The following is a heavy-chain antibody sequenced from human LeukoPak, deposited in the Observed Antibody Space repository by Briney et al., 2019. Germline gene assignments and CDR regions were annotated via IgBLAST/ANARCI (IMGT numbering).Heavy chain of an antibody. Sequence: GGSLRLSCAASGFTFSGSAMHWVRQAPGKGLEWVSAISGSGSTYYADSVKGRFTISRDNSKNTLYLQMNSLRAEDTAVYYCAKDVRLKTVTTRYFDYWGQGTLVTVSS. CDR3: AKDVRLKTVTTRYFDY. J-gene: IGHJ4*02. CDR2: ISGSGST. D-gene: IGHD4-17*01. CDR1: GFTFSGSA. V-gene: IGHV3-23*01.